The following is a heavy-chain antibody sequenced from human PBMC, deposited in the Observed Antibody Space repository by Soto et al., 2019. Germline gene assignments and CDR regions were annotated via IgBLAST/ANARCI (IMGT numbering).Heavy chain of an antibody. J-gene: IGHJ5*02. CDR1: GYTFTSYY. CDR2: INPSGGST. V-gene: IGHV1-46*01. D-gene: IGHD3-22*01. CDR3: ARVREGKNYDSSLFDP. Sequence: ASVKVSCKASGYTFTSYYMHWVRQAPGQGLEWMGIINPSGGSTSYAQKFQGRVTMTRDTSTSTVYMELSSPRSEDTAVYYCARVREGKNYDSSLFDPWGQGTLVTVSS.